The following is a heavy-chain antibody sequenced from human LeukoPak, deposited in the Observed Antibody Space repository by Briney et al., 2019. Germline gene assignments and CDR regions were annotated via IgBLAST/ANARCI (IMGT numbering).Heavy chain of an antibody. D-gene: IGHD6-19*01. CDR1: GYSFTSYW. CDR2: IYPGDSDT. V-gene: IGHV5-51*01. Sequence: GESLKISCKGSGYSFTSYWIGWVRQMPGKGLEWMGIIYPGDSDTTYSPSFQGQVSISADRSISTAYLQWSSLRTSDSAIYYCARRVGSKSSGYYMDVWGNGTTVTVSS. CDR3: ARRVGSKSSGYYMDV. J-gene: IGHJ6*03.